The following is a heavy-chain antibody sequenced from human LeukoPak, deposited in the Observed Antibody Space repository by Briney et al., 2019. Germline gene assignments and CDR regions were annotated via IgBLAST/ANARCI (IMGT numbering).Heavy chain of an antibody. J-gene: IGHJ5*02. V-gene: IGHV4-39*01. Sequence: SETLSLSCTVSGGSISSSSYYWGWIRQPPGKGLEWIGSIYYSGSTYYNPSLKSRVTISVDTSKNQFSLKLSSVTAADTAVYYCARLFLGWLVGCWFDPWGQGTLVTVSS. CDR2: IYYSGST. CDR3: ARLFLGWLVGCWFDP. D-gene: IGHD3-3*01. CDR1: GGSISSSSYY.